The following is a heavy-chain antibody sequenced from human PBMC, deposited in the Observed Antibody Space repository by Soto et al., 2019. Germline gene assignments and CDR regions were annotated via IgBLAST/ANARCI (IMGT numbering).Heavy chain of an antibody. D-gene: IGHD2-15*01. J-gene: IGHJ3*02. CDR3: ASEVVGDVFDI. CDR2: ISSSGSTI. CDR1: GFTFSDYY. V-gene: IGHV3-11*01. Sequence: GGSLRLSCAASGFTFSDYYMSWIRQAPGKGLEWVSYISSSGSTIYYTYSVKGRFTIYRDNAKNSLYLQMNSLRAEDTAVYYCASEVVGDVFDIWGQGTMVTVSS.